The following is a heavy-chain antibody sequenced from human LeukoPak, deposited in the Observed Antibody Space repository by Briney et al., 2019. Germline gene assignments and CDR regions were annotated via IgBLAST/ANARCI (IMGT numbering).Heavy chain of an antibody. V-gene: IGHV4-34*01. D-gene: IGHD3-10*01. J-gene: IGHJ5*02. Sequence: SETLSLTCAVYGGSFSGYYWSWLRQPPGKGLEWVGEIYHSGSTNYNPSLKRRVTISVDKSKNQSSLKLSSVTDADTAVYYCARDEGILWFGESHNWFDPWGQGTLVTVSS. CDR2: IYHSGST. CDR3: ARDEGILWFGESHNWFDP. CDR1: GGSFSGYY.